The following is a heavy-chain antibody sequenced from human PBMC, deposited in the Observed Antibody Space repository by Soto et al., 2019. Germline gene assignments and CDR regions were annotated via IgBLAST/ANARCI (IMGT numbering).Heavy chain of an antibody. CDR2: INPNSGGT. D-gene: IGHD6-19*01. J-gene: IGHJ5*02. CDR3: ARSGTNVAGTVDHRNWFAP. Sequence: GASVKVSCKASGYTFTGYYMHWVRQAPGQGLEWMGWINPNSGGTNYAQKFQGWVTMTRDTSISTAYMELSRLRSDDTAVYYCARSGTNVAGTVDHRNWFAPWGQGTLVPVSS. CDR1: GYTFTGYY. V-gene: IGHV1-2*04.